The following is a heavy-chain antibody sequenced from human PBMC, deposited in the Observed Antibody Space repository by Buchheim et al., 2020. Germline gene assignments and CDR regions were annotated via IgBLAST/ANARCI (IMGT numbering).Heavy chain of an antibody. D-gene: IGHD3-3*01. CDR3: ARLADFWSGWVYGMDV. V-gene: IGHV4-34*01. CDR2: INHSGST. CDR1: GGSFSGYY. J-gene: IGHJ6*02. Sequence: QVQLQQWGAGLLKPSEPLSLTCAVYGGSFSGYYWSWIRQPPGKGLEWIGEINHSGSTNYNPSLKSRVTMSVDTSKNQFSLRLSSVTAADTAVYYCARLADFWSGWVYGMDVWGQGTT.